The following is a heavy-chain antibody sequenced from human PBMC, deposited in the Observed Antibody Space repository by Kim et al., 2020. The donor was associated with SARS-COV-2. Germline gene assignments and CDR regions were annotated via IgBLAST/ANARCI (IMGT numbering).Heavy chain of an antibody. CDR1: GGSLSGYS. Sequence: SETLSLTCAVYGGSLSGYSWNWVRQSPGKGLEWIGEIKHSGGTNYSPSLKSRVTMSIDTSKSQFSLRLTSVTAADAAVYFCARGHVGVGAARILGLGPFCYDYNMVVWGGGAAVTVPS. V-gene: IGHV4-34*01. J-gene: IGHJ6*03. D-gene: IGHD3-3*02. CDR2: IKHSGGT. CDR3: ARGHVGVGAARILGLGPFCYDYNMVV.